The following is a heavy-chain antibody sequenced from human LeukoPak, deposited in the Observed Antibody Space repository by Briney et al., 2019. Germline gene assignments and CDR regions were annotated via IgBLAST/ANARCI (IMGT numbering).Heavy chain of an antibody. CDR2: INHSGST. CDR3: AVGWKEYYFDY. J-gene: IGHJ4*02. V-gene: IGHV4-34*01. CDR1: GGSFSGYY. Sequence: NPSETLSLTCAVYGGSFSGYYWSWIRQPPGKGLEWIGEINHSGSTNYNPSLKSRVTISVDTSKNQFSLKLSSATAADTAVYYCAVGWKEYYFDYWGQGTLVTVSS. D-gene: IGHD1-1*01.